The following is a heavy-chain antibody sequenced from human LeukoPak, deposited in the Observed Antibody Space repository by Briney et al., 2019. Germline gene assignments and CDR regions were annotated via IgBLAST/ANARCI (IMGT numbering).Heavy chain of an antibody. J-gene: IGHJ6*03. CDR1: GYTFTSHY. V-gene: IGHV1-46*01. CDR3: ARGDYYGSVYYYYYMDV. D-gene: IGHD3-10*01. CDR2: INPSGGST. Sequence: ASVKVSCKASGYTFTSHYMHWVRQAPGQGLEWMGIINPSGGSTSYAQKFQGRVTMTRDTSTSTVYMELSSLRSEDTAVYYCARGDYYGSVYYYYYMDVWGKGTTVTISS.